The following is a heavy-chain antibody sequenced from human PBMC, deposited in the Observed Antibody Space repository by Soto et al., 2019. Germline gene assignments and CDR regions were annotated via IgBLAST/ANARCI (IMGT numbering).Heavy chain of an antibody. CDR1: GGSISSGDYY. Sequence: SETLSLTCTVSGGSISSGDYYWSWILHPPGKGLEWIGYIFYSGTTYHNPSLKSRVTISIDTSKNQFSLKLSSVTAADAAVYYCARGLNDYGSGSYYYYYGPEVWGKGSTVTVSS. J-gene: IGHJ6*04. CDR3: ARGLNDYGSGSYYYYYGPEV. V-gene: IGHV4-30-4*01. D-gene: IGHD3-10*01. CDR2: IFYSGTT.